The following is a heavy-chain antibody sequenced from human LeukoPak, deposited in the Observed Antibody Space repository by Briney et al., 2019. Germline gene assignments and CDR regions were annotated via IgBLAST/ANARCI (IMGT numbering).Heavy chain of an antibody. J-gene: IGHJ4*02. CDR3: ARDRACSNGICSYFDY. V-gene: IGHV4-39*01. Sequence: SETLSLTCTVSGGSIDSSTYYWGWIRQPPGKGLEWIGSVYSSGSTYYNPSLKSRVTVSVDTSKNQFSLKLTSVTAADTAVYYCARDRACSNGICSYFDYWGQGTVVAVSS. CDR1: GGSIDSSTYY. D-gene: IGHD2-8*01. CDR2: VYSSGST.